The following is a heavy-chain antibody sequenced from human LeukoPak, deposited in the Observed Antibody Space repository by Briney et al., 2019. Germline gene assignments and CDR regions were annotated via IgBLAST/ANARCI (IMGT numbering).Heavy chain of an antibody. CDR3: ARHPYGVLDY. D-gene: IGHD4-17*01. CDR2: IKQDGSEK. Sequence: GGSLRLSCSGSGFSFNTYWMTWVRQAPWKGLEWVANIKQDGSEKYYVDSVKGRFTISRDNAKNSLYLQMNSLRAEDTAVYYCARHPYGVLDYWGQGTLVTVSS. J-gene: IGHJ4*02. V-gene: IGHV3-7*01. CDR1: GFSFNTYW.